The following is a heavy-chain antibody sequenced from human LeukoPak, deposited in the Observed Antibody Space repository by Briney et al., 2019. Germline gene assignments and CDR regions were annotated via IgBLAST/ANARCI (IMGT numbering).Heavy chain of an antibody. V-gene: IGHV1-69*13. CDR2: IIPIFGTA. J-gene: IGHJ4*02. CDR1: GGTFSSYA. Sequence: GASVKVSCKASGGTFSSYAISWVRQAPGQGLEWMGGIIPIFGTANYAQKFQGRVTITADESTSTAYMELSSLRSEDTAEYYCARDLHDSSGYPTYFDYWGQGALVTVSS. CDR3: ARDLHDSSGYPTYFDY. D-gene: IGHD3-22*01.